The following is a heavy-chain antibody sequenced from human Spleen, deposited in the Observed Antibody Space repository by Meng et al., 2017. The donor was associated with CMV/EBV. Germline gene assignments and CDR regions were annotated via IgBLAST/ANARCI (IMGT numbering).Heavy chain of an antibody. CDR2: ISYDVNNK. V-gene: IGHV3-30-3*01. CDR1: GFTFNGYN. J-gene: IGHJ6*02. Sequence: GESLKISCAASGFTFNGYNMNWVRQAPAKGLEWVTVISYDVNNKYYADSVKGRFTVSRDNAKNTVFLQIISLRPEDSAVYYCARDSYGMDVWGRGATVTVSS. CDR3: ARDSYGMDV.